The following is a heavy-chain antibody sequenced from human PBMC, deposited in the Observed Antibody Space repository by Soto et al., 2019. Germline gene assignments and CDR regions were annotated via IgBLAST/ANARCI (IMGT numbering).Heavy chain of an antibody. CDR3: ARTMTTLSRYFDF. V-gene: IGHV4-59*01. CDR2: ISYSGGT. Sequence: PSETLSLSCTVAGGSISTYYWSWIRQIPGKGLEWIAYISYSGGTNYNPSLQSRVTISVDTSKNQISLKLSSVTAADTAMYYCARTMTTLSRYFDFWGQGTLVTVSS. J-gene: IGHJ4*02. CDR1: GGSISTYY. D-gene: IGHD4-17*01.